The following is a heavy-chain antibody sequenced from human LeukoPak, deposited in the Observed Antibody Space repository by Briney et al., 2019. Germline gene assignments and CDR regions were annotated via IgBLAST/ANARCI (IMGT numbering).Heavy chain of an antibody. J-gene: IGHJ3*02. CDR2: IKQDGSEK. CDR3: ATGYSSGWYGAFQI. V-gene: IGHV3-7*01. CDR1: GFTFSSYW. Sequence: GGSLRLSCAASGFTFSSYWMTWVRQPPGKGPEWVANIKQDGSEKYYVDSVKGRFTISRDNAKNSLYLQMNSLRAEDTAVYYCATGYSSGWYGAFQIWGQGTMVTVSS. D-gene: IGHD6-19*01.